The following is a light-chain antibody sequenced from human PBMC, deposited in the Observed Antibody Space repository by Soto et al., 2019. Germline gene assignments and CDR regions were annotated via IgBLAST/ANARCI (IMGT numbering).Light chain of an antibody. CDR3: SSYTSSSTLGV. J-gene: IGLJ1*01. Sequence: QSALTQPASVSGSPGQSITISCTGTSSDVGGYNYVSWYQQHPGKAPKLMIYDVSNRPSGVSIRFSGSKSGNTASLTISGLQAEDEADYYCSSYTSSSTLGVFGTGTRSPS. CDR1: SSDVGGYNY. V-gene: IGLV2-14*01. CDR2: DVS.